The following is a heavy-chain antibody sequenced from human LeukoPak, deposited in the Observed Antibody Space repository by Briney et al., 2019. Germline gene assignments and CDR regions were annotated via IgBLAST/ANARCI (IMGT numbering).Heavy chain of an antibody. Sequence: GGSLRLSCLASGFTFDTFGMYWASQAPGKGLEWVAVIWHDGSNKYYTDSVKGRFTISRDNSKNTLYLQMNSLSAEDTAVYYCAKVPYYDFWSGYWDHWGQGTLVTVSS. CDR2: IWHDGSNK. D-gene: IGHD3-3*01. CDR3: AKVPYYDFWSGYWDH. CDR1: GFTFDTFG. J-gene: IGHJ4*02. V-gene: IGHV3-33*07.